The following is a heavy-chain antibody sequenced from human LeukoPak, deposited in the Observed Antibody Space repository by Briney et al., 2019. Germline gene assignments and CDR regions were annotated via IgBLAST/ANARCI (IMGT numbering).Heavy chain of an antibody. CDR1: GFTFRSNE. CDR3: ARDRVAAADDAFDI. CDR2: ISSSGNTI. Sequence: GGSLRLSCAASGFTFRSNEMNWVRQAPGKGLEWVSYISSSGNTIYYADSERGRFTISRDNAKNSLYLQMNSLKAEDTAVYYCARDRVAAADDAFDIWGQGTMVTVSS. V-gene: IGHV3-48*03. D-gene: IGHD6-13*01. J-gene: IGHJ3*02.